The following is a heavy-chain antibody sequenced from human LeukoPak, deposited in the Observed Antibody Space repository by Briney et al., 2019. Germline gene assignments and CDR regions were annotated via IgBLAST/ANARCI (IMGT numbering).Heavy chain of an antibody. CDR1: GFTFSSYS. CDR2: ISSSSSYI. CDR3: ARVRGDTAMVDDEDFDY. V-gene: IGHV3-21*01. J-gene: IGHJ4*02. Sequence: GGSLRLSCAASGFTFSSYSMNWVRQAPGKGLEWVSSISSSSSYIYYADSVKGRFTISRDNAKNSLYLQMNSLRAEDTAVYYCARVRGDTAMVDDEDFDYWGQGTLVTVSS. D-gene: IGHD5-18*01.